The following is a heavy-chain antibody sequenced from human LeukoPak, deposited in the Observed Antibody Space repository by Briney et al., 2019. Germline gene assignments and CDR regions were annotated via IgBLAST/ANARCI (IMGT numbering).Heavy chain of an antibody. CDR1: GGSISSYY. CDR2: VYYAGST. J-gene: IGHJ5*02. Sequence: SETLSLTCTVSGGSISSYYWGWIRQPPGKGLEWIGYVYYAGSTNYNPSLKSRVTISVDTSKNQVSLKLSSVTAADTAVYYCASLSEYCSSGSCYLGWFDPWGQGTLVTVSS. V-gene: IGHV4-59*01. D-gene: IGHD2-15*01. CDR3: ASLSEYCSSGSCYLGWFDP.